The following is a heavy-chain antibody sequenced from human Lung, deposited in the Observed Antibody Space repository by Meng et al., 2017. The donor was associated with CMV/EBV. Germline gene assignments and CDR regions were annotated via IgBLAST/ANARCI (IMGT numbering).Heavy chain of an antibody. J-gene: IGHJ1*01. D-gene: IGHD3-10*01. CDR2: IPHRGSS. V-gene: IGHV4-4*02. Sequence: HVQLRESGPALVKTSETLSLTCAVSGDSITNHNWWAWVRQPPGKGLEWIGEIPHRGSSAYNPSLKSRVSMSIDKSKNQFSLKLTSVTAADTAVYHCLRRSGGSVWGQGTLVTVAS. CDR1: GDSITNHNW. CDR3: LRRSGGSV.